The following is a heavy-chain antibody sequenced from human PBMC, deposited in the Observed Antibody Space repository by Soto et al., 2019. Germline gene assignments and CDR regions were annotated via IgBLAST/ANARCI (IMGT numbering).Heavy chain of an antibody. J-gene: IGHJ4*02. CDR2: IIPILGIA. V-gene: IGHV1-69*02. CDR1: GGTFSSYT. Sequence: QVQLVQSGAEVKKPGSSVKVSCKASGGTFSSYTISWVRQAPGQGLEWMGRIIPILGIANYAQKFQGRVKITADKHRSTTYMELGSLRPEDTAVYFGANRRGDGYNDYWGQGTLVTVSS. D-gene: IGHD3-10*01. CDR3: ANRRGDGYNDY.